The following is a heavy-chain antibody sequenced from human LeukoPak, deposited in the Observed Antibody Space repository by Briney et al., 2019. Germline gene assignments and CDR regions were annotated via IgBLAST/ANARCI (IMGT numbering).Heavy chain of an antibody. V-gene: IGHV3-30*18. J-gene: IGHJ6*04. CDR2: ISYDGSNK. D-gene: IGHD1-14*01. Sequence: GRSLRLSCAASGFTFSSYGMHWVRQAPGKGLEWVAVISYDGSNKYYADSVKGRFTISRDDSKNTLYLQMNSLRAEDTAVYYCAKDVCSQVRCHRTTFYGMDVWAKGPRSPSPQ. CDR1: GFTFSSYG. CDR3: AKDVCSQVRCHRTTFYGMDV.